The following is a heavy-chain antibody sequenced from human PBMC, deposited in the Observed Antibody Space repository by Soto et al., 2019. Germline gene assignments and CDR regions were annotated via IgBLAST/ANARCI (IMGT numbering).Heavy chain of an antibody. CDR2: IYYSGST. CDR1: GGSISSSSYY. J-gene: IGHJ6*02. CDR3: ARQRFGELPPGTYYYYGMDV. D-gene: IGHD3-10*01. Sequence: LSLTCTVSGGSISSSSYYWGWIRQPPGKGLEWIGSIYYSGSTYYNPSLKSRVTISVDTSKNQFSLKLSSVTAADTAVYYCARQRFGELPPGTYYYYGMDVWGQGTTVTVSS. V-gene: IGHV4-39*01.